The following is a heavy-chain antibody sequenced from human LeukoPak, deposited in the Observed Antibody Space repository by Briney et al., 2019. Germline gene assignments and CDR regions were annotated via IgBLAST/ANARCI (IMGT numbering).Heavy chain of an antibody. D-gene: IGHD5-18*01. Sequence: GGSLRLSCAASGIAFNFNAMTWVRRPPGKGLEWVSTISHDGGATHYADSVKGRFTMSRDNSKNTLYLQMNSLRAEDTAVYYCAKDQNLIHGLDYWGQGTWSPSPQ. V-gene: IGHV3-23*01. CDR3: AKDQNLIHGLDY. CDR2: ISHDGGAT. J-gene: IGHJ4*02. CDR1: GIAFNFNA.